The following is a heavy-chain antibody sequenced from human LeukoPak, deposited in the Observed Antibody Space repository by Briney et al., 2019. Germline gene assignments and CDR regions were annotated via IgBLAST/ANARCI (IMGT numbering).Heavy chain of an antibody. CDR2: ISSSGSTI. Sequence: GGSLRLSCAASGFTFSDYYMSWIRQAPGKGLEWVSYISSSGSTIYYADSVKGRFTISRDNAKNSLYLQMNSLRAEDTAVYYCARDKSDFWSNGMDVWGQGTTVTVSS. CDR3: ARDKSDFWSNGMDV. V-gene: IGHV3-11*04. CDR1: GFTFSDYY. D-gene: IGHD3-3*01. J-gene: IGHJ6*02.